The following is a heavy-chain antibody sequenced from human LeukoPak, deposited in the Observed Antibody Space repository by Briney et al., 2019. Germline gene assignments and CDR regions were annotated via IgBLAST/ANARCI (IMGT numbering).Heavy chain of an antibody. V-gene: IGHV1-69*05. D-gene: IGHD1-26*01. CDR3: AREFPGATRGFDF. Sequence: ASVKVSCKASGGTFSSYAISWVRQAPGQGLEWMGGIIPIFGTANYAQKFQGRITMTTDTSTSTVYMELSSLRFEDTAVYYCAREFPGATRGFDFWGQGTLVTVSS. CDR1: GGTFSSYA. J-gene: IGHJ4*02. CDR2: IIPIFGTA.